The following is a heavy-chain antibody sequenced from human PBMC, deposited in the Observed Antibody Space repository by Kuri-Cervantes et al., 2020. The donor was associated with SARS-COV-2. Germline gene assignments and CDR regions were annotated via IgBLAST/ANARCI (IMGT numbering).Heavy chain of an antibody. CDR1: GFTFSSYE. V-gene: IGHV3-48*03. J-gene: IGHJ4*02. Sequence: GESLKISCAASGFTFSSYEMNWVRQAPGKGLEWVSYISSSGSTIYYADSVKGRFTISRDNAKISLYLQMNSLRAEDTAVYYCARVVIPAALDYWGQGTLVTVSS. D-gene: IGHD2-2*01. CDR3: ARVVIPAALDY. CDR2: ISSSGSTI.